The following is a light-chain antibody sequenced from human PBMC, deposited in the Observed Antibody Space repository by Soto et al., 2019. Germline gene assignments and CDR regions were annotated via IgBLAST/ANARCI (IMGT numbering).Light chain of an antibody. CDR2: EVN. CDR1: SSDVGGYNY. V-gene: IGLV2-8*01. Sequence: QSALTQPPSASGSPGQSVTISCTGTSSDVGGYNYVSWYQQHPGKAPKLMIYEVNKRPSGVPDRFSGSKSGNTASLTVSGLQAEDEADYYCSSYAGSNNLYVFGTGTKLTVL. J-gene: IGLJ1*01. CDR3: SSYAGSNNLYV.